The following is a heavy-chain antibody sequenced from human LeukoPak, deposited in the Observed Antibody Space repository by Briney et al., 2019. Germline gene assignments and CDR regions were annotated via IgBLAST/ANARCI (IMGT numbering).Heavy chain of an antibody. J-gene: IGHJ4*02. D-gene: IGHD3-10*01. V-gene: IGHV3-21*01. CDR1: GFTFSSYS. CDR2: ISSSSSYI. Sequence: GGSLRLSCAVSGFTFSSYSMNWVRQAPGKGLEWVSSISSSSSYIYYADSVKGRFTISRDNAKNSLYLQMNSLRAEDTAVYYCARDLGLYGSGGDFDYWGQGTLVTVSS. CDR3: ARDLGLYGSGGDFDY.